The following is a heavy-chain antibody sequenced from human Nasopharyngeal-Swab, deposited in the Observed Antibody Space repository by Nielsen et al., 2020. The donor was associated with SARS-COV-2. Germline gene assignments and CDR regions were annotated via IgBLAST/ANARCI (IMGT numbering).Heavy chain of an antibody. CDR3: ATEPTIFGGYY. J-gene: IGHJ4*02. Sequence: GESPKISCAASGFTFSSYWMSWVRQAPGKGLEWVANIKQDGSEKYYVDSVKGRFTISRDNAKNSLYLQMNSLRAEDTAVYYCATEPTIFGGYYWGQGTLVTVSS. CDR1: GFTFSSYW. CDR2: IKQDGSEK. V-gene: IGHV3-7*03. D-gene: IGHD3-3*01.